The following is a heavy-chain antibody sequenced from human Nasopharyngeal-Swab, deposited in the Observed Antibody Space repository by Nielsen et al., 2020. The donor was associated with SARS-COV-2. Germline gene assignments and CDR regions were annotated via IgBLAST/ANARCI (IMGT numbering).Heavy chain of an antibody. Sequence: ASVKVSCKASGYTFASYYMHWVRQAPGQGLECMGIINPSGGSTSYAQKFQGRVTMTRDTSTSTVYMELSSLRSEDTAVYYCARDVDSSGYYARFDPWGQGTLVTVSS. D-gene: IGHD3-22*01. CDR2: INPSGGST. CDR3: ARDVDSSGYYARFDP. J-gene: IGHJ5*02. V-gene: IGHV1-46*01. CDR1: GYTFASYY.